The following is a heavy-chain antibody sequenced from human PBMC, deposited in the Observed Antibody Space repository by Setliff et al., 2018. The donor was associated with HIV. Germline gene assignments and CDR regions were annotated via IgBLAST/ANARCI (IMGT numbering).Heavy chain of an antibody. CDR1: GASIISSTYY. CDR3: TSRVQSLPMDAFDL. Sequence: SETLSLTCTVSGASIISSTYYWGWIRQPPGRGLEWVGVVYKSGSTHYNPSLRSRVTISVDTSNTQFSLNLRSVTAADTAVYYCTSRVQSLPMDAFDLWGQGTLVTVSS. J-gene: IGHJ3*01. V-gene: IGHV4-39*01. CDR2: VYKSGST.